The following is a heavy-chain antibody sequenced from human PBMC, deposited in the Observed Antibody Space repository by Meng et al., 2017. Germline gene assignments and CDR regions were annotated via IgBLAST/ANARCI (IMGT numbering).Heavy chain of an antibody. D-gene: IGHD5-12*01. Sequence: QLRRVPSGADVRKPGASVYVSCKASGYTFTGYYMHWVRRALGQGREWMRRINLYSSGTNSAHKFQGRGTMTRNTSISTGYLELSRLRSYDTVVYYCARSIVATMVFDYWGQGTLVTVSS. V-gene: IGHV1-2*05. J-gene: IGHJ4*02. CDR3: ARSIVATMVFDY. CDR2: INLYSSGT. CDR1: GYTFTGYY.